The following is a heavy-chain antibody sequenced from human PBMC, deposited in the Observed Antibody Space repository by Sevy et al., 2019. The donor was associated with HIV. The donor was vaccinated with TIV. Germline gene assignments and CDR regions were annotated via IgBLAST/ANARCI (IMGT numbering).Heavy chain of an antibody. CDR1: GFTFSSYG. CDR2: IWYDGSNK. CDR3: AREGGWYYYGSGSYRYYYYGMDV. Sequence: GGSLRLSCAASGFTFSSYGMHWVRQAPGKGLEWVAVIWYDGSNKYYADSVKGRFTISRDNSKNTLYLQMNSLRAEDTAVYYCAREGGWYYYGSGSYRYYYYGMDVWGQGTTVTVSS. J-gene: IGHJ6*02. D-gene: IGHD3-10*01. V-gene: IGHV3-33*01.